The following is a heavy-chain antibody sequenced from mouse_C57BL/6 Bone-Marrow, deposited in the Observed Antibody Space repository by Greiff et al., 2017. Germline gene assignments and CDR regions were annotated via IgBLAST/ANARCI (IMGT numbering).Heavy chain of an antibody. CDR3: ARRWLLGYFDY. CDR2: ISDGGSYT. Sequence: EVHLVESGGGLVKPGGSLKLSCAASGFTFSSYAMSWVRQTPEKRLAWVATISDGGSYTYYPDNVKGRFTISRDNAKNNLYLQMSHLKSEDTAMYYCARRWLLGYFDYWGQGTTLTVSS. D-gene: IGHD2-3*01. V-gene: IGHV5-4*03. CDR1: GFTFSSYA. J-gene: IGHJ2*01.